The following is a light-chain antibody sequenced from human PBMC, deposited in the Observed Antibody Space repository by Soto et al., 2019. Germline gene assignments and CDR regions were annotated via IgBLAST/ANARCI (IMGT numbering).Light chain of an antibody. J-gene: IGLJ1*01. CDR1: SSDVGGYNY. Sequence: QSVLTQPRSVSGSPGQSVTISCTGTSSDVGGYNYVSWYQQHPGKAPKLMIYDVSERPSGVPDRFSGSKSGNTVSLTISGLQAEDEADYYCCSYAGSYTYVFATGTKVTVL. CDR3: CSYAGSYTYV. CDR2: DVS. V-gene: IGLV2-11*01.